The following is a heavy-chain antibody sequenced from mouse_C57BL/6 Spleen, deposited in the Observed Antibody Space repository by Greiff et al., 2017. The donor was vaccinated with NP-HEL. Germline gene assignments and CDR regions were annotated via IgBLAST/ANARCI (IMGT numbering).Heavy chain of an antibody. CDR2: INPSTGGT. J-gene: IGHJ3*01. Sequence: EVQLKQSGPELVKPGASVKISCKASGYSFTGYYMNWVKQSPEKSLEWIGEINPSTGGTTYNQKFKAKATLTVDKSSSTAYMQLKSLTSEDSAVYYCAREGFAYWGQGTLVTVSA. V-gene: IGHV1-42*01. CDR3: AREGFAY. CDR1: GYSFTGYY.